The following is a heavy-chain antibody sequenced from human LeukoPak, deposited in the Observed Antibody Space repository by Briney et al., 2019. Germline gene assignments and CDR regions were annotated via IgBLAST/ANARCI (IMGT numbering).Heavy chain of an antibody. J-gene: IGHJ4*02. D-gene: IGHD6-13*01. CDR2: IYYSGST. CDR3: ARLGKRDGSTWLDS. Sequence: PSETLSLTCTVSVGSISFFYWGWVRPPPGQGLEWVGYIYYSGSTNYNPSLKSRVTISLDMSKNQFSLKLTSVTAADTAVYYCARLGKRDGSTWLDSWGQGTLVTVSS. CDR1: VGSISFFY. V-gene: IGHV4-59*08.